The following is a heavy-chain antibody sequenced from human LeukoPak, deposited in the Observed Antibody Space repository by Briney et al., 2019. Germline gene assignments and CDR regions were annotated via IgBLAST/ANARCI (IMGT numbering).Heavy chain of an antibody. J-gene: IGHJ5*02. Sequence: PGGSLRLSCAASGFSSNSYWMHWARQAPGKGLVWVARTNGDGSSINYADSVKGRFTISRDNAKNTLYLQMNSLRVEDTAVYYCARGRGPYGWFDPWGQGTQVTVSS. D-gene: IGHD3-10*01. CDR3: ARGRGPYGWFDP. CDR2: TNGDGSSI. V-gene: IGHV3-74*01. CDR1: GFSSNSYW.